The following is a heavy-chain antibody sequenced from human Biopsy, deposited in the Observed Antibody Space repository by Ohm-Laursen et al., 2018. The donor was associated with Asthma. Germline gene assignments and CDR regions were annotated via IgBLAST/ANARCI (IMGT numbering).Heavy chain of an antibody. CDR3: ARAAITGIRGWFDP. J-gene: IGHJ5*02. V-gene: IGHV4-34*01. Sequence: GTLSLTWAVDGGYLTGHYWNWIRQPPGKGLEWIGEIDQSGYTNYNPSLKSRVTISADTSKNQFHLNLSSVTAADTAVYFCARAAITGIRGWFDPWGQGTQVTVSS. D-gene: IGHD1-20*01. CDR1: GGYLTGHY. CDR2: IDQSGYT.